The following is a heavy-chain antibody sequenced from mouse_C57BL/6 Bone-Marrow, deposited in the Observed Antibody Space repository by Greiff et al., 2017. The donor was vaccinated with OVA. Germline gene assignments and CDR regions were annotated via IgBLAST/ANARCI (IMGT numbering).Heavy chain of an antibody. V-gene: IGHV4-1*01. CDR1: GIDFSRYW. CDR2: INPDSSTI. J-gene: IGHJ2*01. CDR3: ARPLDDGYLYYVDF. D-gene: IGHD2-3*01. Sequence: AASGIDFSRYWMSWVRRAPGKGLEWIGEINPDSSTINYAPSLKDKFIISRDNAKNTLYLQMSKVRSEDTALYYCARPLDDGYLYYVDFWGKGTTLTVSS.